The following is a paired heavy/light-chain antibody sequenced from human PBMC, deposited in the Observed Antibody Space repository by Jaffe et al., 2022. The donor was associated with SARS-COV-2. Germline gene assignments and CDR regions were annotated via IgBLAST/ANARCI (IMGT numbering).Heavy chain of an antibody. CDR1: GFSLTTRGLG. Sequence: QITLKESGPTLVKPTQTLTLTCTFSGFSLTTRGLGVGWVRQPPGKALEWLSVVYWDDDKRYSPSLKNRLTITKDASKNVVVLIMTETDPVDTGTYFCGLHRGTYLQWGQGTLVTVSS. CDR2: VYWDDDK. CDR3: GLHRGTYLQ. V-gene: IGHV2-5*02. D-gene: IGHD1-26*01. J-gene: IGHJ4*02.
Light chain of an antibody. V-gene: IGKV3-20*01. J-gene: IGKJ1*01. CDR2: GAS. CDR3: QQYGTSIWT. Sequence: EIVLTQSPGTLSLSPGERATLSCRASQSVNSNYLAWYQRKPGQTPRLLIFGASSRAAGIPDRFGGSGSGTDFTLTISRLEPEDSAVYFCQQYGTSIWTFGQGTKVEIK. CDR1: QSVNSNY.